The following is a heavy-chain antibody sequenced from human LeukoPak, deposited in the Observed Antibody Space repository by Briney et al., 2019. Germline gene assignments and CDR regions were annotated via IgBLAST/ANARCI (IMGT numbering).Heavy chain of an antibody. D-gene: IGHD1-26*01. CDR2: IYSGGST. V-gene: IGHV3-53*04. CDR3: ARSLSFYYYGMDV. Sequence: GGSLRLSCAASGFTVSSNYMSWVRQAPGKGLEGVSVIYSGGSTYYADSVKGRFTISRHNSNNTLYIQMNSLRAEDKAVYYCARSLSFYYYGMDVWGQGTTVTVSS. J-gene: IGHJ6*02. CDR1: GFTVSSNY.